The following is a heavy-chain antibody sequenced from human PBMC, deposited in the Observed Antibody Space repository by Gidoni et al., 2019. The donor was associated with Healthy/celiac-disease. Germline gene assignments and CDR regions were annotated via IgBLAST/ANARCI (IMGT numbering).Heavy chain of an antibody. CDR3: AHRAYDSSGYYYFDY. J-gene: IGHJ4*02. Sequence: QITLKESGPTLVKHTQTLTLTCTFSGFSLSTSGVGVGWIRQPPGKALEWLALIYWDDDKRYSPSLKSRLTITKDTSKNQVVLTMTNMDPVDTATYYCAHRAYDSSGYYYFDYWGQGTLVTVSS. D-gene: IGHD3-22*01. V-gene: IGHV2-5*02. CDR2: IYWDDDK. CDR1: GFSLSTSGVG.